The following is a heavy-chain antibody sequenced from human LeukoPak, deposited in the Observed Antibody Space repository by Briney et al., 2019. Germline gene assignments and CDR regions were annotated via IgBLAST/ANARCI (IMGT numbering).Heavy chain of an antibody. J-gene: IGHJ5*02. Sequence: GGSLRLSCAPSVFTFSIYWMHCVPPIPGKGLVCVSRIKSDGSTIYADSVKGRFTISRDNAKKTVYLQMKSLRDEDTAMYYGARAVTYFYCSVNYDWFDPWGQGTMVTVSS. CDR3: ARAVTYFYCSVNYDWFDP. D-gene: IGHD3-10*01. CDR2: IKSDGST. CDR1: VFTFSIYW. V-gene: IGHV3-74*01.